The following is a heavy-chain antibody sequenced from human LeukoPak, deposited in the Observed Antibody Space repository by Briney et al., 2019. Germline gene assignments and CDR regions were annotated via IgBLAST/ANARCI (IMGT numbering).Heavy chain of an antibody. Sequence: GGSLRLSCAASGFTVSSNYMSWVRQAPGKGLEWVSVIYSGGSTYYAGSVKGRFTISRDNSKNTLYLQMNSLRAEDTAVYYCARGSSDYYYYGMDVWGQGTTVTVSS. D-gene: IGHD6-6*01. J-gene: IGHJ6*02. CDR1: GFTVSSNY. CDR2: IYSGGST. V-gene: IGHV3-53*01. CDR3: ARGSSDYYYYGMDV.